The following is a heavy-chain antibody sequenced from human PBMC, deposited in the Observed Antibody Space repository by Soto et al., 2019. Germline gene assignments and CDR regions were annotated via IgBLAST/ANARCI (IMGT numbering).Heavy chain of an antibody. Sequence: QLQLQESGPGLVKPSETLSLTCTVSGGSISTRNYYWGWIRQPPGKGPEWIGSIYYSGTTYHNPSLKSRVTISVDPTKTQFSLKVNSVTAADTAVYYCARTVLVVVATDAFDIWGQGTMVTVSS. CDR1: GGSISTRNYY. D-gene: IGHD2-2*01. J-gene: IGHJ3*02. V-gene: IGHV4-39*01. CDR3: ARTVLVVVATDAFDI. CDR2: IYYSGTT.